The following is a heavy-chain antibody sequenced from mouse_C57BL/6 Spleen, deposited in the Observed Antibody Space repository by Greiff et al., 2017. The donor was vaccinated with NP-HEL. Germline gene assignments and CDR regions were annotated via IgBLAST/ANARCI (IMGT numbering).Heavy chain of an antibody. CDR2: INYDGSST. V-gene: IGHV5-16*01. D-gene: IGHD2-3*01. CDR3: AREGWLLRSWYFDV. J-gene: IGHJ1*03. CDR1: GFTFSDYY. Sequence: EVMLVESEGGLVQPGSSMKLSCTASGFTFSDYYMAWVRQVPEKGLEWVANINYDGSSTYYLDSLKSRFIISRDNAKNILYLQMSSLKSEDTATYYCAREGWLLRSWYFDVWGTGTTVTVSS.